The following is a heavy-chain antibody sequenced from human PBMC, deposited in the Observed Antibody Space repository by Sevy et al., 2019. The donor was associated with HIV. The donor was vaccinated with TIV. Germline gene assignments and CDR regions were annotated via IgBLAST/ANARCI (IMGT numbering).Heavy chain of an antibody. CDR2: IHNRGRY. D-gene: IGHD6-19*01. CDR1: GDSIIDYY. CDR3: ARDTSGYSSGWYPYYHYYGIDV. Sequence: SETLSLTCTVSGDSIIDYYWSWIRQPPGKGLEWIGYIHNRGRYNYNPSLKSRVTISGDVSKNQFSLKLSTVTAADTAVYYSARDTSGYSSGWYPYYHYYGIDVWGQGTTVAVSS. J-gene: IGHJ6*02. V-gene: IGHV4-59*01.